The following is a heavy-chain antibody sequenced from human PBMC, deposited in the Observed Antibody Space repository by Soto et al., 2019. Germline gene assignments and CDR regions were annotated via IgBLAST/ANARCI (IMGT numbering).Heavy chain of an antibody. CDR2: IFYSGST. CDR1: GGSISSSTYY. CDR3: ARGGYYDNNWVKLRHYGLDV. V-gene: IGHV4-39*02. D-gene: IGHD3-16*01. J-gene: IGHJ6*02. Sequence: PSETLSLTCTVSGGSISSSTYYWGWIRQSPGKGLEWIGSIFYSGSTYFNPSFKSRVTMTADTSTRIVNLTLRSLKSDDTAVYYCARGGYYDNNWVKLRHYGLDVWGQGTSVTVSS.